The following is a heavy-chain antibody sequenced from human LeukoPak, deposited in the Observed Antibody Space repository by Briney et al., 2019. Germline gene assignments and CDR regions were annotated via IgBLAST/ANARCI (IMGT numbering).Heavy chain of an antibody. D-gene: IGHD3-10*01. CDR3: ARDSVLLWFGELSHYYGMDV. CDR2: ISGSGGST. V-gene: IGHV3-23*01. Sequence: GGSLRLSCAASGFTFSSYAMSWVRQAPGKGLEWVSAISGSGGSTYFADSVKGRFTISRDNSKNTLYLQMNSLRAEDTAVYYCARDSVLLWFGELSHYYGMDVWGQGTTVTVSS. J-gene: IGHJ6*02. CDR1: GFTFSSYA.